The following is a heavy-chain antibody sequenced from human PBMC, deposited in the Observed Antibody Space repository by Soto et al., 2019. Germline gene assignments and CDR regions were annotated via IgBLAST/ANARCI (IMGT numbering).Heavy chain of an antibody. CDR3: ARAVYYDSSGPSYYFDY. J-gene: IGHJ4*02. CDR1: GGSISSGDYY. D-gene: IGHD3-22*01. V-gene: IGHV4-30-4*01. Sequence: QVQLQESGPGLVKPSQTLSLTCTVSGGSISSGDYYWSWIRQPPGKGLEWIGYIYYSGSTYYNPSLKSRVTISVDTSKHQFSLKLSSVTAADTAVYYCARAVYYDSSGPSYYFDYWGQGTLVTVSS. CDR2: IYYSGST.